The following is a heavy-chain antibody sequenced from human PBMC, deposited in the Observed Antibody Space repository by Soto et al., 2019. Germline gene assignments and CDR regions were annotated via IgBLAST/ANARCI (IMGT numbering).Heavy chain of an antibody. V-gene: IGHV5-51*01. D-gene: IGHD6-19*01. CDR2: IYPGDSET. Sequence: PGESLKISCQTSGYTFSSNWIGWVRQMPGKGLEWMGIIYPGDSETRYSPSFQGQVTISADRSFSTAYLQWTSLQASDTAMYYCARDQGIPVAGTEWFDPWGQGTLVTVSS. J-gene: IGHJ5*02. CDR3: ARDQGIPVAGTEWFDP. CDR1: GYTFSSNW.